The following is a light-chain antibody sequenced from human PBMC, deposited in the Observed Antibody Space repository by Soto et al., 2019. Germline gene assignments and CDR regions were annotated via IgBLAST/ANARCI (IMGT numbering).Light chain of an antibody. J-gene: IGKJ1*01. CDR2: GAS. CDR3: QQYINWPPWT. V-gene: IGKV3-15*01. Sequence: EIVMTQSPATLSVSPGERATLSCRASQSVSTNLAWYQQKPGQAPRLLIYGASTRATGIPARFSGSGSGTEFTLTISSLQSEDFAVYYCQQYINWPPWTFGQGTKVEI. CDR1: QSVSTN.